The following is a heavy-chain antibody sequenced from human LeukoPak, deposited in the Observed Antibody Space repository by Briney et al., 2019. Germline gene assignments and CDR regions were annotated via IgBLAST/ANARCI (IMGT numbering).Heavy chain of an antibody. CDR2: INPSGGST. V-gene: IGHV1-46*01. Sequence: GASVKVSCKASGYTFTGYYMHWVRQAPGQGLEWMGIINPSGGSTSYAQKFQGRVTMTRDTSTSTVYMELSSLRSEDTAVYYCARDREMATILGYWGQGTLVTVSS. D-gene: IGHD5-24*01. CDR1: GYTFTGYY. CDR3: ARDREMATILGY. J-gene: IGHJ4*02.